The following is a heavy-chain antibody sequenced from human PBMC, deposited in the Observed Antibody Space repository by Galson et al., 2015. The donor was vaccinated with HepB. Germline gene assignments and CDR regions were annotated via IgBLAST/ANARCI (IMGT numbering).Heavy chain of an antibody. V-gene: IGHV5-10-1*01. D-gene: IGHD1-20*01. CDR2: IDPSDSYT. CDR1: GYSFTNYW. Sequence: QSGAEVKKPGESLRISCKASGYSFTNYWITWVRQMPGKGLEWMGRIDPSDSYTNYSPSFQGHVTISADESISTAYLQWSRLKASDTAMYYCARQVGINRNDGNWFDPWGQGTLVTVSS. CDR3: ARQVGINRNDGNWFDP. J-gene: IGHJ5*02.